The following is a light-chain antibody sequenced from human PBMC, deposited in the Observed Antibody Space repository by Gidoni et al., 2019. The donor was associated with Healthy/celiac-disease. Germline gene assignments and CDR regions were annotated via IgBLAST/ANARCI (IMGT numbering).Light chain of an antibody. CDR2: DVS. CDR3: SSYTSSRTYV. Sequence: QSALPQPASVSGSPGQSITISCTGTSSDVGGYNYVSWYQQHTGKAPKLMIYDVSNRPSGVSNRFSGSKSGNTASLTISGLQAEDEADYYCSSYTSSRTYVFGTGTKVTVL. J-gene: IGLJ1*01. CDR1: SSDVGGYNY. V-gene: IGLV2-14*01.